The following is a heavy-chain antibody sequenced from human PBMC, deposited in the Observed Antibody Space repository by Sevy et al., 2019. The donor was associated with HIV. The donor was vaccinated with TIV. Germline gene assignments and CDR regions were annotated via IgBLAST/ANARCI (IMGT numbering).Heavy chain of an antibody. CDR3: ARGLAALPGYYYGMDV. D-gene: IGHD6-6*01. CDR1: GFTFSSYS. CDR2: ISESSTTI. V-gene: IGHV3-48*01. Sequence: GGSLRLSCAASGFTFSSYSMNWVRQAPGKGLEWVSYISESSTTIYYADSVKGRFTISRDNAKNSLYLQMNSLRAEDTAVYYCARGLAALPGYYYGMDVWGQGTTVTVSS. J-gene: IGHJ6*02.